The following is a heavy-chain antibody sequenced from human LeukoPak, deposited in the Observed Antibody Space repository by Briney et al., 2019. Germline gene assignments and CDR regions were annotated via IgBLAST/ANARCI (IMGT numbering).Heavy chain of an antibody. CDR2: ISWNSGSI. D-gene: IGHD5-18*01. CDR3: AKGAELGYSCGVDY. J-gene: IGHJ4*02. V-gene: IGHV3-9*01. CDR1: GFTFDDYA. Sequence: PGGSLRLSCAASGFTFDDYAMHWVRQAPGKGLEWVSGISWNSGSIGYADSVKGRFTISRDNAKNSLYLQMNSLRAEDTALYYCAKGAELGYSCGVDYWGQGTLVTVSS.